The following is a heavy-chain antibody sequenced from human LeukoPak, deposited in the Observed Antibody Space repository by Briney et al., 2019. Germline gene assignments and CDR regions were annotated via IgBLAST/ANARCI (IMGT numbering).Heavy chain of an antibody. CDR3: ARDRRGYSAYDGEGFDY. Sequence: ASVKVSCKASGYIFANYGFSWVRQAPGQGLEWMGWISADNHNTKYAQKFQDRVTMTEDRSTSTVYMELRSLRSDDTAVYYCARDRRGYSAYDGEGFDYWGQGTLVTVSS. CDR1: GYIFANYG. CDR2: ISADNHNT. J-gene: IGHJ4*02. D-gene: IGHD5-12*01. V-gene: IGHV1-18*04.